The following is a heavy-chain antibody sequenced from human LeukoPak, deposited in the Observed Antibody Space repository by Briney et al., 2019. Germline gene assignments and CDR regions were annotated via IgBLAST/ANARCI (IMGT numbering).Heavy chain of an antibody. Sequence: PSETLSLTCTVSGGSITSYYWSWIRQPPGKGLEWIGSIYYSGSTNYNPSLKSRVTISVDTSKNQFSLKLSSVTAADTAVYYCARDHLRVEWFDPWGQGTLVTVSS. J-gene: IGHJ5*02. CDR2: IYYSGST. D-gene: IGHD5/OR15-5a*01. CDR1: GGSITSYY. V-gene: IGHV4-59*12. CDR3: ARDHLRVEWFDP.